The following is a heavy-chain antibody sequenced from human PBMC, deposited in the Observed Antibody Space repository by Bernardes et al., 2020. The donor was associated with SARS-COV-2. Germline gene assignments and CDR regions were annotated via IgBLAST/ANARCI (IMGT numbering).Heavy chain of an antibody. CDR1: GGSISSYY. V-gene: IGHV4-59*01. CDR2: IYYSGST. Sequence: SETLSLTCTVSGGSISSYYWSWIRQPPGKGLEWIGYIYYSGSTNYNPSLKSRVTISVDTSKNQFSLKLSSVTAADTAVYYCARGKQWLAPFSVLDYYYGMDVWGQGTTVTVSS. D-gene: IGHD6-19*01. CDR3: ARGKQWLAPFSVLDYYYGMDV. J-gene: IGHJ6*02.